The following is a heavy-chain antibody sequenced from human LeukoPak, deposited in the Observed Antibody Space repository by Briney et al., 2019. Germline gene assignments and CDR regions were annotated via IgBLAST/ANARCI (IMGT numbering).Heavy chain of an antibody. CDR3: ARDAITRGIIDY. Sequence: ASVKVSCKASGYTFTGYYMHWVRQAPGQGLEWMGWINPNSGGTNYAQKFQGRVTMTSDTSVSTAYMELSRLRSDDTAVYYCARDAITRGIIDYWGQGTLLTVPS. V-gene: IGHV1-2*02. CDR1: GYTFTGYY. D-gene: IGHD3-10*01. J-gene: IGHJ4*02. CDR2: INPNSGGT.